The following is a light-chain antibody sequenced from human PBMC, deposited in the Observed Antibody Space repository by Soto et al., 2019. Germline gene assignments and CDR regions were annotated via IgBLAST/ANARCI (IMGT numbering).Light chain of an antibody. CDR3: QHYGGVWT. Sequence: IQMTQSPSSLSASVGDRVTVNCRTSENSASYVSWSQQRPGKAPNLLIYSASSLESGVPSRFSGSGSATEFILTISSLQPDDFATYHCQHYGGVWTFGQGTKVEIK. CDR1: ENSASY. J-gene: IGKJ1*01. CDR2: SAS. V-gene: IGKV1-39*01.